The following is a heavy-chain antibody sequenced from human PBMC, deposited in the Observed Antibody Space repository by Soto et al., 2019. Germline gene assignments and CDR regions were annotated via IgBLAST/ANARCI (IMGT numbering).Heavy chain of an antibody. CDR2: INPILSMS. J-gene: IGHJ4*02. Sequence: QVQLVQSGAEVKKPGSSVRVSCKASGDTFTFYSINWVRQAPGLGLEWMGRINPILSMSNYAQRFQGRVTMTADKSTSTAYMELSTLRSEATAMYYCARSYGSGYRAFDYWGQGALVTVSS. V-gene: IGHV1-69*02. D-gene: IGHD3-10*01. CDR1: GDTFTFYS. CDR3: ARSYGSGYRAFDY.